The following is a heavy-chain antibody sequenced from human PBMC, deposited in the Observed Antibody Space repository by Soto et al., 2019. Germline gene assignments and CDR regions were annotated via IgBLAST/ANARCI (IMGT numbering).Heavy chain of an antibody. D-gene: IGHD1-26*01. V-gene: IGHV5-51*01. CDR1: GYTFTSYW. Sequence: PGESLKISCKASGYTFTSYWIGWVRQMPGKGLEWVGIIYPGDSDTRYSPSFQGQVTISADKSITTAYLQWSSLEASDSAMYYCARYSKFNSGSRFDPWGHGTLVTVSS. CDR3: ARYSKFNSGSRFDP. J-gene: IGHJ5*02. CDR2: IYPGDSDT.